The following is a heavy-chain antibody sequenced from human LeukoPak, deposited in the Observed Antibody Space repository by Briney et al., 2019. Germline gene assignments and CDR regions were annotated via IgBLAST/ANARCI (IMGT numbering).Heavy chain of an antibody. CDR3: ARDNYAGANWFDP. CDR2: IIPIFGTA. V-gene: IGHV1-69*05. J-gene: IGHJ5*02. Sequence: SVKVSCKASGGTFSSYAISWVRQAPGQGLEWMGGIIPIFGTANYAQKFQGRATITTDESTSTAYMELSSLRSEDTAVYYCARDNYAGANWFDPWGQGTLVTVSS. CDR1: GGTFSSYA. D-gene: IGHD1-7*01.